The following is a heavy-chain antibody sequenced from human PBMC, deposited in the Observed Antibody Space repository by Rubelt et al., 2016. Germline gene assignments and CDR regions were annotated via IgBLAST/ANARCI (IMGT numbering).Heavy chain of an antibody. Sequence: EVQVLESGGGLVQPGGSLRLSCAASGFTFGAYWLHWVRQAPGKGLVWVARISGDGRTTVYADAVKGRFTISRDNDKSTVVLQMTGLRVDDTALYYCARVDRRHLGGGYFDYWGQGTLVTVSS. CDR2: ISGDGRTT. CDR3: ARVDRRHLGGGYFDY. V-gene: IGHV3-74*02. CDR1: GFTFGAYW. D-gene: IGHD5-12*01. J-gene: IGHJ4*02.